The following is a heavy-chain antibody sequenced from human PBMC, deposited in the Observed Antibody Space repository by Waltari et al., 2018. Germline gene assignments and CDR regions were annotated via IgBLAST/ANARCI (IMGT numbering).Heavy chain of an antibody. CDR2: MNPNSGNT. Sequence: QVQLVQYGAEVKKPGASVKASCTASGYTFTSYDLTWVRQAPGQAPEWMGWMNPNSGNTGYAQKFQGRVTMTRNTSISTAYMELSSLRSEDTAVYYCARLTYYYDSSGYYRDYYFDYWGQGTLVTVSS. D-gene: IGHD3-22*01. CDR1: GYTFTSYD. CDR3: ARLTYYYDSSGYYRDYYFDY. J-gene: IGHJ4*02. V-gene: IGHV1-8*01.